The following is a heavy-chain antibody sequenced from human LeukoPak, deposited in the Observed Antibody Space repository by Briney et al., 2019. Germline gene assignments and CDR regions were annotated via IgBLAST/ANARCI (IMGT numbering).Heavy chain of an antibody. CDR1: GGSISSYY. CDR2: IYYSGST. Sequence: SETLSLTCTVSGGSISSYYWSWIRQPPGKGPEWIGYIYYSGSTNYNPFLKSRVTISVDTSKNQFSLKLSSVTAADTAVYYCARRGRYFDLWGRGTLVTVSS. V-gene: IGHV4-59*01. J-gene: IGHJ2*01. CDR3: ARRGRYFDL. D-gene: IGHD3-10*01.